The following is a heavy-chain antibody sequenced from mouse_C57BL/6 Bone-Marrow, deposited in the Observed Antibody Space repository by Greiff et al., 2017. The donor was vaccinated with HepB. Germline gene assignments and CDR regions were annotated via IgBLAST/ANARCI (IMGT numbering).Heavy chain of an antibody. CDR3: ARCYYYGSSYGYFDY. CDR2: INPNNGGT. J-gene: IGHJ2*01. D-gene: IGHD1-1*01. Sequence: EVQLQQSGPELVKPGASVKISCKASGYTFTDYYMNWVKQSHGKSLEWIGDINPNNGGTSYNQKFKGKATLTVDKSSSTAYMELRSLTSEDSAVYYCARCYYYGSSYGYFDYWGQGTTLTVSS. V-gene: IGHV1-26*01. CDR1: GYTFTDYY.